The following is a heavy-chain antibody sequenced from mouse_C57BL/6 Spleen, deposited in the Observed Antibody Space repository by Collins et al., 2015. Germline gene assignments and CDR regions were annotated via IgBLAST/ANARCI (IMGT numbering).Heavy chain of an antibody. V-gene: IGHV1-26*01. CDR1: GYTFTDYY. CDR3: ARWEGQIYYGNYVDAMDY. D-gene: IGHD2-1*01. Sequence: EVQLQQSGPELVKPGASVKISCKASGYTFTDYYMNWVKQSHGKSLEWIGDINPNNGGTSYNQKFKGKATLTVDRSSSTAYMELRSLTSEDSAVYYCARWEGQIYYGNYVDAMDYWGQGTSVTVPS. CDR2: INPNNGGT. J-gene: IGHJ4*01.